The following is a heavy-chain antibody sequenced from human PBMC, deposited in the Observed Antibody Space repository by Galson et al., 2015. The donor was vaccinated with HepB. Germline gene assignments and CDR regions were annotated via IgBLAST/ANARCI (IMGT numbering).Heavy chain of an antibody. CDR1: GFTFSSYS. CDR2: ISSSSSYI. J-gene: IGHJ4*02. Sequence: SLRLSCAASGFTFSSYSMNWVRQAPGKGLEWVSSISSSSSYIYYADSVKGRFTISRDNAKNSLYLQMNSLRAEDTAVYYCARGGSHYSSGHYQGGYWGQGTLVTVSS. V-gene: IGHV3-21*01. D-gene: IGHD3-22*01. CDR3: ARGGSHYSSGHYQGGY.